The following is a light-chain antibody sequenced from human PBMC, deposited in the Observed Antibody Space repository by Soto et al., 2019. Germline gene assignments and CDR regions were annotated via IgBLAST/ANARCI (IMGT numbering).Light chain of an antibody. J-gene: IGKJ1*01. CDR1: QSIYIY. CDR3: QQSYSTHPWT. Sequence: DIQMTQSPSSLSASIGDRVTITCRASQSIYIYLNWYQQKPGKAPKLLIYAASSLQSGVPSRFSGSGSGTDFTLTLSSLQPEDFANYYCQQSYSTHPWTFGQGTKVDIK. CDR2: AAS. V-gene: IGKV1-39*01.